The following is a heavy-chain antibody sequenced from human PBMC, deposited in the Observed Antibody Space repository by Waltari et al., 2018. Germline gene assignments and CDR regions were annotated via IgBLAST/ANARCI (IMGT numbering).Heavy chain of an antibody. CDR1: GSTFTSYA. CDR2: INDNTGNP. D-gene: IGHD2-2*01. Sequence: QVQLVQSGSELKPPGASVTVSCKASGSTFTSYAMNWARQAPGQGLEWMGWINDNTGNPTYAQGFTGRFVFSLDTSVSTAYLQISSLKAEDTAVYYCARRRYQLLRRELNWFDPWGQGTLVTVSS. V-gene: IGHV7-4-1*02. CDR3: ARRRYQLLRRELNWFDP. J-gene: IGHJ5*02.